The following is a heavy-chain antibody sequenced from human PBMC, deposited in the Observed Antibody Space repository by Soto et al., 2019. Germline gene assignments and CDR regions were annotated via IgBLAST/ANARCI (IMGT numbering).Heavy chain of an antibody. CDR3: ENVRYCGSYPKVYCVY. D-gene: IGHD1-26*01. CDR1: GCTFTSNA. Sequence: ASVKVSCKASGCTFTSNAMHSVRQQPGQRLEGMRWINAGNGNTKYSQKFQGRVTITRDKYASTAEMELSTLRAEDMAVYYCENVRYCGSYPKVYCVYCGQGPLVTVSS. V-gene: IGHV1-3*01. J-gene: IGHJ4*02. CDR2: INAGNGNT.